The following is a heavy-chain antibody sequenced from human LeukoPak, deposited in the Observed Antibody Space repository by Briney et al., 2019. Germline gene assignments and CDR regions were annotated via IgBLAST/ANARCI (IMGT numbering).Heavy chain of an antibody. CDR3: ARADFWSGYYLDY. CDR2: IYYSGST. V-gene: IGHV4-59*01. Sequence: SETLSLTCTVSGGSISSYYWSWIRQPPGKGLEWIGYIYYSGSTNYNPSLKSRVTISVDTSKDQFSLKLSSVTAADTAVYYCARADFWSGYYLDYWGQGTLVTVSS. D-gene: IGHD3-3*01. J-gene: IGHJ4*02. CDR1: GGSISSYY.